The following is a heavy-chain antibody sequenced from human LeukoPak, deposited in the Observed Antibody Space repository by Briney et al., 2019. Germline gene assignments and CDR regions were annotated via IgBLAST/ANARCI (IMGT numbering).Heavy chain of an antibody. CDR2: ISGSGGST. CDR3: AKADVLRYFDWAFDY. Sequence: GGSLRLSCAASGFTFSSYGMSWVGQAPGKGVEGVSAISGSGGSTYYADSVKGRFTISRDNSKNTLYLQMNSLRAEDTAVYYCAKADVLRYFDWAFDYWGQGTLVTVSS. V-gene: IGHV3-23*01. D-gene: IGHD3-9*01. CDR1: GFTFSSYG. J-gene: IGHJ4*02.